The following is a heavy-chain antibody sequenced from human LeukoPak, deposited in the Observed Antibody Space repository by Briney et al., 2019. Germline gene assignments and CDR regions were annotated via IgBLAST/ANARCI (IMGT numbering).Heavy chain of an antibody. CDR2: ISDSGGST. J-gene: IGHJ4*02. CDR1: GFTFSSYA. Sequence: GGSLRLSCAASGFTFSSYAMSWVRQAPGKGLEWVSAISDSGGSTYYADSVKGRFTISRDNSKNTLYLQMNSLRAEDTAVYYCAKDVDTAMVTSYFDYWGQGTLVTVSS. V-gene: IGHV3-23*01. CDR3: AKDVDTAMVTSYFDY. D-gene: IGHD5-18*01.